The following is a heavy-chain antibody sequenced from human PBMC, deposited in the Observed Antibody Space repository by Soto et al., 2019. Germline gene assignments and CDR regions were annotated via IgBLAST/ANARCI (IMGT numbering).Heavy chain of an antibody. D-gene: IGHD3-3*01. CDR1: GGSISSYY. CDR3: ARQMITIFGVVRGAMDV. Sequence: QVQLQESGPGLVKPSETLSLTCTVSGGSISSYYWSWIRQPPGKGLEWIGYIYYSGSTNYNPSLKSRVTISVDTSKNQFSLKLSSVTAADTAVYYRARQMITIFGVVRGAMDVWGKGTTVTVSS. V-gene: IGHV4-59*08. CDR2: IYYSGST. J-gene: IGHJ6*03.